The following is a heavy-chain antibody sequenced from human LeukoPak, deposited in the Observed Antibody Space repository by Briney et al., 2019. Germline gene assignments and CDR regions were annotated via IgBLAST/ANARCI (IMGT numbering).Heavy chain of an antibody. Sequence: SETLSLTCTVSAASISSYYWSWIRQPPGKGLEWIAYISYSGSTNYNPSLKSRLTISIDTSKNQFSLKLNSVTAADTAVYYCARHEESAYKYALDYWGQGTLVTVSS. CDR2: ISYSGST. CDR3: ARHEESAYKYALDY. CDR1: AASISSYY. V-gene: IGHV4-59*08. D-gene: IGHD2-2*01. J-gene: IGHJ4*02.